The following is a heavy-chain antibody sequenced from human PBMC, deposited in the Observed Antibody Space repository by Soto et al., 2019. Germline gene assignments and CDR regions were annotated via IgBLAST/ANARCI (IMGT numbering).Heavy chain of an antibody. D-gene: IGHD3-3*01. J-gene: IGHJ4*02. CDR2: IYYSGST. V-gene: IGHV4-39*01. CDR3: ARETARPRSRSPMDY. Sequence: QLQLQESGPGLVKPSETLSLTCTVSGGSISSSSYYWGWIRQPPGKGLEWIGSIYYSGSTYYNPSLKSRVTISVDTSKNQFSLKLSSVTAADTAVYYCARETARPRSRSPMDYWGQGTLVTVSS. CDR1: GGSISSSSYY.